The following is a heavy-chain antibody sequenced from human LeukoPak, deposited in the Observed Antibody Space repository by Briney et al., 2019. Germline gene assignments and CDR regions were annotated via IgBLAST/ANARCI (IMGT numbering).Heavy chain of an antibody. CDR2: ITPFNGNT. D-gene: IGHD5-12*01. CDR3: ACSGYDFYWFDP. V-gene: IGHV1-45*02. CDR1: GYTFTGYY. J-gene: IGHJ5*02. Sequence: SVKVSCKASGYTFTGYYMHWVRQAPGQGLEWMGWITPFNGNTNYAQKFQDRVTITRDRSMSTAYMELSSLRSEDTAMYYCACSGYDFYWFDPWGQGTLVTVSS.